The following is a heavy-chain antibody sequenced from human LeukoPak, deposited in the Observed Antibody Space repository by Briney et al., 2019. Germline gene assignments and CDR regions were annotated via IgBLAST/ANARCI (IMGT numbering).Heavy chain of an antibody. D-gene: IGHD7-27*01. V-gene: IGHV3-7*01. J-gene: IGHJ4*02. CDR3: ARDTPLGCFDL. Sequence: GGSLRLSCAASEFTFSSTWMSWVRQAPGKGLEWVANIKQDGSKKFYVDSVKGRFTISRDNPKNSLYLEMNSLRVEDTAVYFCARDTPLGCFDLWGQGTLVTVSS. CDR1: EFTFSSTW. CDR2: IKQDGSKK.